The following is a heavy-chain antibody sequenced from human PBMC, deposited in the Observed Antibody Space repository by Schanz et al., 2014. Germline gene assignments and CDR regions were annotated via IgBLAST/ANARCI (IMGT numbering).Heavy chain of an antibody. Sequence: QVQLVESGGRVVRPGRSLRLSCAASGFTFSNYGMHWVRQAPGKGLEWVAVISYDGSDKFYADSVKGRFTISRDNSNNTLSLQMNSLRNEDTAVYYCAKDRGGDYEVSYYYGMDVWGQGTTVTVSS. CDR1: GFTFSNYG. CDR2: ISYDGSDK. D-gene: IGHD4-17*01. J-gene: IGHJ6*02. CDR3: AKDRGGDYEVSYYYGMDV. V-gene: IGHV3-30*18.